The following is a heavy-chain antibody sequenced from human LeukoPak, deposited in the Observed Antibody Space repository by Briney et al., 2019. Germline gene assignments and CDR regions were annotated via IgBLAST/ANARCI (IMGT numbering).Heavy chain of an antibody. D-gene: IGHD3-22*01. V-gene: IGHV3-30*03. CDR1: GFTFSSYG. J-gene: IGHJ4*02. Sequence: GRSLRLSCAASGFTFSSYGMHWVRQAPGKGLEWVAVISYDGSNKYYADSVKGRFTISRDNSKNTLYLQMNSLRAEDTALYYCARDGDDTSGYFSPFDYWGQGTLVTVSS. CDR3: ARDGDDTSGYFSPFDY. CDR2: ISYDGSNK.